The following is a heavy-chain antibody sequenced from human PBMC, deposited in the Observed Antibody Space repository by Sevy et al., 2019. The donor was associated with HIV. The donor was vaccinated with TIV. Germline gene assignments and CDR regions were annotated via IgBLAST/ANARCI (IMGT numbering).Heavy chain of an antibody. V-gene: IGHV4-59*01. CDR3: AREGNYGDYEAGIDY. J-gene: IGHJ4*02. CDR2: IYYSGST. Sequence: SETLSLTCTVSGGSISSYYWSWIRQPPGKGLEWIGYIYYSGSTNYNPSLKSRVTISVDTSKNQFSLKLSSVTAADTAVYYCAREGNYGDYEAGIDYWGQGTLVTVSS. D-gene: IGHD4-17*01. CDR1: GGSISSYY.